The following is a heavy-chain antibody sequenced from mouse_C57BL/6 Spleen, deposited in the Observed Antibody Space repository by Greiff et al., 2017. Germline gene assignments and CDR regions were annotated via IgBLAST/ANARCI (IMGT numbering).Heavy chain of an antibody. CDR3: ARNYYGILYYFDY. V-gene: IGHV1-64*01. J-gene: IGHJ2*01. CDR1: GYTFTSYW. D-gene: IGHD2-1*01. Sequence: QVQLQQPGAELVKPGASVKLSCKASGYTFTSYWMHWVKQRPGQGLEWIGMIHPNSGSTNYNEKFKSKATLTVDKSSSTAYMQLSSLTSEDSAVYYCARNYYGILYYFDYWGQGTTLTVSS. CDR2: IHPNSGST.